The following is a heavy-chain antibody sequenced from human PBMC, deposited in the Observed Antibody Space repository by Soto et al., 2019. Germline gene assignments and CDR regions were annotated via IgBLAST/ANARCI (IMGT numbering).Heavy chain of an antibody. J-gene: IGHJ4*02. CDR2: INPKNGDT. CDR1: GYTFIDHY. D-gene: IGHD3-10*01. Sequence: ASVKVSCKASGYTFIDHYVHWMRQAPGQGLEWMGWINPKNGDTKYAQKFQGRVTMTRDTSISTHYVELSRLRSDDTAVYYCARDLTPYYAPGSLHGFFDYWGQGTLVTVSS. V-gene: IGHV1-2*02. CDR3: ARDLTPYYAPGSLHGFFDY.